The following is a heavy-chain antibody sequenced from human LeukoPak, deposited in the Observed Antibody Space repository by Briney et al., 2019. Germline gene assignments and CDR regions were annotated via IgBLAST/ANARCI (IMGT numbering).Heavy chain of an antibody. J-gene: IGHJ4*02. CDR3: GSYNPFDY. CDR1: GGSISSSSYY. D-gene: IGHD1-14*01. V-gene: IGHV4-39*01. CDR2: IYYSGST. Sequence: SETLSLTCTVSGGSISSSSYYWGWIRQPRGKGLEWIGSIYYSGSTYYNPSLKSRVTISVDTSKNQFSLKLSSVTAADTAVYYCGSYNPFDYWGQGTLVTVSS.